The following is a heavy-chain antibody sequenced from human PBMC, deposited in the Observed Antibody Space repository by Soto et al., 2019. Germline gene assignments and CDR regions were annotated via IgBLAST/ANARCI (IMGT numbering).Heavy chain of an antibody. D-gene: IGHD2-15*01. CDR2: VNHRGST. Sequence: SETLSLTCAVYGGSFSGYYWTWIRQSPGKGLEWIGNVNHRGSTNYNVSLQSRVTISVDASQNQFSLKLDSVTAADTAVYYCARDGFCSGGTCRIGNWFDPWGQGTLVTVSS. J-gene: IGHJ5*02. CDR1: GGSFSGYY. CDR3: ARDGFCSGGTCRIGNWFDP. V-gene: IGHV4-34*01.